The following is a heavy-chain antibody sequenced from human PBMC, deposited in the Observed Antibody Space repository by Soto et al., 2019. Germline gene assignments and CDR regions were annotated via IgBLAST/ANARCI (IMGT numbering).Heavy chain of an antibody. CDR1: GFTFDDYA. V-gene: IGHV3-9*01. J-gene: IGHJ6*02. CDR2: ISWNSGSI. CDR3: AKDITRDYYYYGMDV. Sequence: PGGSLRLSCAASGFTFDDYAMHWVRQAPGKGLEWVSGISWNSGSIGYADSVKGRFTISRDNAKNSLYLQMNSLRAEDTALYYCAKDITRDYYYYGMDVWGQGTTVTVSS.